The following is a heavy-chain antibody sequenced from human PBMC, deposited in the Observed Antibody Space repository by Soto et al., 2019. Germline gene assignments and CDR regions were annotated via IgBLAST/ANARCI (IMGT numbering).Heavy chain of an antibody. J-gene: IGHJ4*02. CDR2: INGDGSST. CDR1: GFTFSSYW. CDR3: AGAAFGSSTWYDY. D-gene: IGHD6-13*01. Sequence: VSLRLSCAASGFTFSSYWMHWVRQAPGKGLVWVSRINGDGSSTSYADSVKGRFTISRDNAENTLFLQMNSLRAEDTAIYYCAGAAFGSSTWYDYWGQGTLVTVS. V-gene: IGHV3-74*01.